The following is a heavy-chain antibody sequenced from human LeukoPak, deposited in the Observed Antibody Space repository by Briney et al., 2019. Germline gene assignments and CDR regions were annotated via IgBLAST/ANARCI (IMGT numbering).Heavy chain of an antibody. CDR2: IRYDGSNK. J-gene: IGHJ3*02. V-gene: IGHV3-30*02. CDR3: AKDPTPAAMDAFDI. Sequence: GGPLRLSCAASGFTFSNCGMHWVRQAPGKGLEWVAFIRYDGSNKYYADSVKGRFTISRDNSKNTLYLQMNSPRGEDTAVYYCAKDPTPAAMDAFDIWGQGTMVTVSS. D-gene: IGHD5-18*01. CDR1: GFTFSNCG.